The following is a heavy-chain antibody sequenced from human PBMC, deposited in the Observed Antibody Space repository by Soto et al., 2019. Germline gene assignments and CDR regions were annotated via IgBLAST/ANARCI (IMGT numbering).Heavy chain of an antibody. CDR1: GYTFTTYY. CDR2: SNPSGGST. D-gene: IGHD2-15*01. Sequence: QVQLVQSGAEVKKPGASVKVSCKASGYTFTTYYMHWVRQAPGQGLEWMGISNPSGGSTSYAQKYQGSVTMPRDTSTSTVYMELGSVRSEDTAVYYCARVYCSGGSCYGIDYWGPGTLVTVSS. J-gene: IGHJ4*02. V-gene: IGHV1-46*01. CDR3: ARVYCSGGSCYGIDY.